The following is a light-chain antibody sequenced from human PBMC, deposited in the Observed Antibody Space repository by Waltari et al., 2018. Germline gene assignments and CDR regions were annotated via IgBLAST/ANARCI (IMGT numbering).Light chain of an antibody. CDR3: CSYAAYSPVL. V-gene: IGLV2-23*01. J-gene: IGLJ2*01. CDR1: SSDGGNYNL. Sequence: QSALTQPASVSGSPGQSIPISCTGTSSDGGNYNLVPWYQQHPGKAPQLIICEGSKRPSGVSNRFSGSKCGNTASLTISGLQAEDEADYYCCSYAAYSPVLFGGGTKVTVL. CDR2: EGS.